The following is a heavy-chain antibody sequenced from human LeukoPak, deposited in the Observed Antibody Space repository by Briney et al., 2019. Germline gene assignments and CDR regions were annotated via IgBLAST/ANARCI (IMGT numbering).Heavy chain of an antibody. J-gene: IGHJ4*02. V-gene: IGHV1-8*01. CDR2: MNPNSGNT. Sequence: ASVKLSCKASGYTFTSYDINWVRQATGQGLEWMGWMNPNSGNTGYAQKFQGRVTMTRNTSISTAYMELSSLRSEDTAVYYCARRNMVRGVIIPDYWGQGTLVTVSS. D-gene: IGHD3-10*01. CDR1: GYTFTSYD. CDR3: ARRNMVRGVIIPDY.